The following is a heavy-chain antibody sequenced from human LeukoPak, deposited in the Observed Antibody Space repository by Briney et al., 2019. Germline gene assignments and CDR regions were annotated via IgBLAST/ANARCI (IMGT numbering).Heavy chain of an antibody. V-gene: IGHV4-34*01. D-gene: IGHD3-3*02. Sequence: PSETLSLTCGVYGGSFSNYYWTWIRQSPGKGLEWIGEIVHSGATNSNPSLKSRSSMSVDTSKSQFSLKLSSVTAADTAVYYCVRGAVLVTMMYAQLDYWGQGALVTVSS. CDR1: GGSFSNYY. CDR3: VRGAVLVTMMYAQLDY. J-gene: IGHJ4*02. CDR2: IVHSGAT.